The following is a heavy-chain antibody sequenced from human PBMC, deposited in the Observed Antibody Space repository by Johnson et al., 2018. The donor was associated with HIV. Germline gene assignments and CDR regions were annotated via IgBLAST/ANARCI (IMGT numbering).Heavy chain of an antibody. CDR2: ISSSGNTI. CDR1: GFTFGDYY. CDR3: ASARTVVDAFDI. J-gene: IGHJ3*02. V-gene: IGHV3-11*04. Sequence: QVQLVESGGGLVKPGGSLRLSCAASGFTFGDYYMTWIRQAPGKGLEWVSYISSSGNTIYYADSVKGRFTISRDNSKNTLYLQMNSLRAEDTAVYYCASARTVVDAFDIWGQGTMVTVSS. D-gene: IGHD4-23*01.